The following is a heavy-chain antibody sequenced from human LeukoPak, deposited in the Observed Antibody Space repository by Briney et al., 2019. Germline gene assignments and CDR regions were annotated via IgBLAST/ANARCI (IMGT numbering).Heavy chain of an antibody. J-gene: IGHJ6*02. CDR1: GFTFSSYW. V-gene: IGHV3-33*08. CDR3: ARDEGRVHYYYGMDV. D-gene: IGHD1-26*01. CDR2: IWYDGSNK. Sequence: PGGSLRLSCAASGFTFSSYWMSWVRQAPGKGLEWVAVIWYDGSNKYYADSVKGRFTISRDNSKNTLYLQMNSLRAEDTAVHYCARDEGRVHYYYGMDVWGQGTTVTVSS.